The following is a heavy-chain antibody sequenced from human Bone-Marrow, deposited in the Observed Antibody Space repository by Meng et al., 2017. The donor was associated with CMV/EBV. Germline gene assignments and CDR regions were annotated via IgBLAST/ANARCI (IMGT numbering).Heavy chain of an antibody. J-gene: IGHJ4*02. CDR3: ARQGCELRPDSFDY. Sequence: GESLKISCAASGFIVSSNYMSWVRQAPGKGLEWVSVIYSGGSTYYANSVKGRFTISRDNSKNTLYLQMNSLRAEDTAVYYCARQGCELRPDSFDYWGQGTLVTVSS. D-gene: IGHD1-26*01. V-gene: IGHV3-53*01. CDR1: GFIVSSNY. CDR2: IYSGGST.